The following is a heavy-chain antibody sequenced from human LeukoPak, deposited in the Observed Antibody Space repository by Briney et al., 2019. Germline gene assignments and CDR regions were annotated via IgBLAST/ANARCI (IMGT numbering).Heavy chain of an antibody. V-gene: IGHV3-21*01. Sequence: GSLRLSCAASGFTFSSFSMNWVRQIPGKGLEWVSSITSSSNYIYYAESVKGRLTISRDNAKNSLYLQMNSLRAEDTGVYYCARDGDLFDYWGQGTLVTVSS. CDR1: GFTFSSFS. CDR3: ARDGDLFDY. D-gene: IGHD3-10*01. CDR2: ITSSSNYI. J-gene: IGHJ4*02.